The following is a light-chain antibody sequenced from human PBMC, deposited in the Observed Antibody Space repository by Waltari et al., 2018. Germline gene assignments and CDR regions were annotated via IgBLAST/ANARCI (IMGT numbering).Light chain of an antibody. CDR1: QSISSY. V-gene: IGKV1-39*01. J-gene: IGKJ1*01. CDR2: AAS. Sequence: DIQMTQSPSSLSASVGDRVTIPCRARQSISSYLNWYQQNPGKAPNLLIYAASSLQSGVPSRFSGSGSGTDFTLTISSLQPEDFATYYCQQSYSTPRTFGQGTKVEIK. CDR3: QQSYSTPRT.